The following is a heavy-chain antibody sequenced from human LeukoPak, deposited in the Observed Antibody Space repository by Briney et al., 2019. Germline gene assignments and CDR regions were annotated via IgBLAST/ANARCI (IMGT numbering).Heavy chain of an antibody. CDR1: GFTFSSYA. V-gene: IGHV3-23*01. CDR2: ISGST. J-gene: IGHJ4*02. D-gene: IGHD6-19*01. CDR3: ATRTYSSGWYTFDY. Sequence: HPGGSLRLSCAASGFTFSSYAMGWVRQAPGKGLEWVSGISGSTYYADSVRGRFTISRDNSKNTLYLQMNSLRAEDTAVYYCATRTYSSGWYTFDYWGQGTLVTVSS.